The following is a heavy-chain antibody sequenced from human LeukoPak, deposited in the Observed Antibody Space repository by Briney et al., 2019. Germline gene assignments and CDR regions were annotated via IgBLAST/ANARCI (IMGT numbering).Heavy chain of an antibody. CDR3: ARLANDAFDI. V-gene: IGHV5-51*01. Sequence: GQSLKISCKGSGYSFTSYWIGWVRQMPGKGLEWMGIIYPGDSDTRYSPSFQGQVTISADKSINTSYLQWSSLKASDTAMYYCARLANDAFDIWGQGTMVTVSS. J-gene: IGHJ3*02. CDR1: GYSFTSYW. CDR2: IYPGDSDT.